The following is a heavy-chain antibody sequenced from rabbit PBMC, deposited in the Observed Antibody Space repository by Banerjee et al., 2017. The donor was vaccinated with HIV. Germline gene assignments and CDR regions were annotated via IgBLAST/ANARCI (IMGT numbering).Heavy chain of an antibody. D-gene: IGHD8-1*01. CDR1: GFSLSNNYV. CDR3: ARDLGGSSDL. V-gene: IGHV1S40*01. CDR2: IYTGSGGST. J-gene: IGHJ4*01. Sequence: QSLQESGGGLFQPGGSLALTCKASGFSLSNNYVMCWVRQAPGKGLEWIGCIYTGSGGSTYYANWAKGRFTISKTSSTTVTLQMASLTAADTATYFCARDLGGSSDLWGPGPLVTVS.